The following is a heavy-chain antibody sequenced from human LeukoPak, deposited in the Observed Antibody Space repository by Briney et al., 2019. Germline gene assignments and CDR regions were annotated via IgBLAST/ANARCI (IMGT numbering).Heavy chain of an antibody. CDR2: ISYDGSNK. V-gene: IGHV3-30*18. Sequence: GGSLRLSCAASGFTFSSYGMHWVRQAPGKGLEWVAVISYDGSNKYYADSVKGQFTISRDNSKNTLYLQMNSLRAEDTAVYYCAKGNVKGGKWLPGYFDYWGQGTLVTVSS. CDR1: GFTFSSYG. D-gene: IGHD6-19*01. CDR3: AKGNVKGGKWLPGYFDY. J-gene: IGHJ4*02.